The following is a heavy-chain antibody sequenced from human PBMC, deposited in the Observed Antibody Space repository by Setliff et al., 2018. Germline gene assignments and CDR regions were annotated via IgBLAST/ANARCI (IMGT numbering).Heavy chain of an antibody. CDR3: ARKGISALSGAFDM. Sequence: ETLSLTCTVSGGSISNYYWSWIRQPAGKGLEWIGRIYTSGSTNYNPSLKSRVTMSVDTSKNQFSLKLSSVTAADTAVYYCARKGISALSGAFDMWGRGTMVTVSS. V-gene: IGHV4-4*07. CDR1: GGSISNYY. J-gene: IGHJ3*02. D-gene: IGHD1-26*01. CDR2: IYTSGST.